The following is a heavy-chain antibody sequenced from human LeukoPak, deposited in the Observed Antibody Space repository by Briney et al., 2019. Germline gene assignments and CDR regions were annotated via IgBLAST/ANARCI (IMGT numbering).Heavy chain of an antibody. J-gene: IGHJ4*02. CDR1: GLTFSNAW. CDR2: NKSKTDGGTT. CDR3: TTDRPNYYDGSGYYDY. D-gene: IGHD3-22*01. Sequence: GGSLRLLCAASGLTFSNAWMSWVRQAPGKGLEWVGRNKSKTDGGTTDYAAPVKGRFTIARDDSKNTLYLQMNSLKTEDTAVYYCTTDRPNYYDGSGYYDYWGQGTLVTVSS. V-gene: IGHV3-15*01.